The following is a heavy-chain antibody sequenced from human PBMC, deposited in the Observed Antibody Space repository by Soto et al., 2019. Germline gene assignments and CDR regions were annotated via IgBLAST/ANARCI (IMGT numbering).Heavy chain of an antibody. CDR1: GFTFSNAW. Sequence: TGGSLRLSCAASGFTFSNAWMNWVRQAPGKGLEWVGRIKSKTDGGTTDYAAPVKGRFTISRDDSKNTLYLQMNSLKTEDTAVYYCTTDLIITMIVVADAFDIWGQGTMVTVSS. J-gene: IGHJ3*02. CDR3: TTDLIITMIVVADAFDI. CDR2: IKSKTDGGTT. D-gene: IGHD3-22*01. V-gene: IGHV3-15*07.